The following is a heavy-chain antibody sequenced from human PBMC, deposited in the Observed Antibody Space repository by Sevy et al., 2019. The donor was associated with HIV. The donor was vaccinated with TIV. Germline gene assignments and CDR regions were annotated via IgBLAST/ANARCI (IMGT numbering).Heavy chain of an antibody. CDR1: GFTFSTST. D-gene: IGHD2-15*01. J-gene: IGHJ4*02. CDR3: VRDGWNY. Sequence: GGSLRLSCAASGFTFSTSTMNWVRQAPGKGLEWVSLMTSSGSYILYADSVKGRFTISRDNAKNPVFLQMNSLRVEDTAVYYCVRDGWNYWGQGTLVTVSS. CDR2: MTSSGSYI. V-gene: IGHV3-21*01.